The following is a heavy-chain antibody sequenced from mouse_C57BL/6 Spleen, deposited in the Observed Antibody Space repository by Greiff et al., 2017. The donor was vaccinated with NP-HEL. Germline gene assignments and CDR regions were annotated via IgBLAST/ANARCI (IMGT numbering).Heavy chain of an antibody. Sequence: VQLVESGAELVKPGASVKISCKASGYAFSSYWMNWVKQRPGKGLEWIGQIYPGDGDTNYNGKFKGKATLTADKSSSTAYMQLSSLTSEDSEVYFCARTGGYYAMDYWGQGTSGTVAS. CDR2: IYPGDGDT. J-gene: IGHJ4*01. V-gene: IGHV1-80*01. CDR3: ARTGGYYAMDY. CDR1: GYAFSSYW.